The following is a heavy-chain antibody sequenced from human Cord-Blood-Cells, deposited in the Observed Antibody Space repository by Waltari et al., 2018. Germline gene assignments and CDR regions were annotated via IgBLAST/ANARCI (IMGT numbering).Heavy chain of an antibody. CDR2: ISCGGVRT. J-gene: IGHJ5*02. CDR1: GFTFSSYA. Sequence: EVQLLESGGGLVQPGGSLRLSCAASGFTFSSYAMRWVSQAPGKGLEWVSAISCGGVRTYYADSVKGRFTISRDNTKNPLYLQMNSLRAEDTAVYYGSKVVSSGIAAAGTNAKFDPWGQGTLVTVSS. CDR3: SKVVSSGIAAAGTNAKFDP. V-gene: IGHV3-23*01. D-gene: IGHD6-13*01.